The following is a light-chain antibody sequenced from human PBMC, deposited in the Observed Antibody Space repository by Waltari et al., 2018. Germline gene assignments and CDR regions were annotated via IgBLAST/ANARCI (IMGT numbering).Light chain of an antibody. Sequence: EIVMTQSPDTLSVSPGERATFSCRASQSISSNLAWYQQKPGQAPRPRIYEASTRATSTPARFSGSGSGTDFTLTISSLQSEDSAVYYCQQYNHWPPITFGQGTRLEIK. J-gene: IGKJ5*01. CDR3: QQYNHWPPIT. V-gene: IGKV3-15*01. CDR2: EAS. CDR1: QSISSN.